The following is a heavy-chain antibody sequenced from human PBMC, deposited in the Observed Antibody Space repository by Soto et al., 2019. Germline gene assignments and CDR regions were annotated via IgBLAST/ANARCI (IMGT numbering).Heavy chain of an antibody. CDR2: SIPEFGTA. V-gene: IGHV1-69*06. D-gene: IGHD2-2*01. CDR3: ARVVPGAEAWFGP. CDR1: GGTFSNYA. J-gene: IGHJ5*02. Sequence: QVQLVQSGPEVKKPGSSVKVSCKASGGTFSNYAITWVRQAPGQGLEYMGGSIPEFGTANYAQKFQGRVSMTTDTSTTTAYMELRSLRSDDTAVYYCARVVPGAEAWFGPWGQGTLVTVSS.